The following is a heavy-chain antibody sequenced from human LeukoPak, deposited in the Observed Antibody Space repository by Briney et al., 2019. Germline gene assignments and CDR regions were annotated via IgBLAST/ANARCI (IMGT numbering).Heavy chain of an antibody. CDR1: GYTFSSAW. CDR3: ARDWYYAIDY. D-gene: IGHD2-2*01. J-gene: IGHJ4*02. Sequence: GSLRLSCAGTGYTFSSAWMHWVRQAPGKGLVWASRINSDGSSTRYADSVRGRFTISRDNAKNTLYLQMNSLRADDTAVYYCARDWYYAIDYWGQGTLVTVSS. CDR2: INSDGSST. V-gene: IGHV3-74*01.